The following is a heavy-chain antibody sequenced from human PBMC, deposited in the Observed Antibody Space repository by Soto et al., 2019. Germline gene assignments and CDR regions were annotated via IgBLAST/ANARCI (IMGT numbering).Heavy chain of an antibody. CDR1: GFTFSSYS. CDR3: AIKETAWPLAYGLDV. Sequence: PGVSLRLSCSASGFTFSSYSMHWVRQAPGKGLEWVSSIGTRSDIYYADAVKGRFTISRDSAKNSLSLQMNSMTAEDTAVYYCAIKETAWPLAYGLDVWGQGTTVTVSS. J-gene: IGHJ6*02. CDR2: IGTRSDI. D-gene: IGHD2-21*02. V-gene: IGHV3-21*01.